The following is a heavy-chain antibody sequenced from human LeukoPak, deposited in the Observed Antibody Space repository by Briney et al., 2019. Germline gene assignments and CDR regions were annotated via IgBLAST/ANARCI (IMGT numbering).Heavy chain of an antibody. Sequence: GGALRLSCAAPRLSFISDRMSSVCQDPGKGLEWVANIRRDGNEKYYVDSVTGRFPIPRDNPKNPLSLQLNSLRADGTAVHNCARVCTIIGVVFMDYFDFWGQGTPVTVSS. D-gene: IGHD3-3*01. CDR3: ARVCTIIGVVFMDYFDF. CDR1: RLSFISDR. J-gene: IGHJ4*01. CDR2: IRRDGNEK. V-gene: IGHV3-7*01.